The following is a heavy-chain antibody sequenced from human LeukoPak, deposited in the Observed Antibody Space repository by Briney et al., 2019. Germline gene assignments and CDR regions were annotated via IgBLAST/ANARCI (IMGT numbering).Heavy chain of an antibody. CDR2: IYSGGST. Sequence: GGSLRLSCAASGFTVSSNYMSWVRQAPGKGLEWVSVIYSGGSTYYADSVKGRFTISRDNSKNTLYLQMNSLRAEDTAVYYCARDYCSSTSCFIDYWGQGALVTVSS. D-gene: IGHD2-2*01. CDR1: GFTVSSNY. CDR3: ARDYCSSTSCFIDY. J-gene: IGHJ4*02. V-gene: IGHV3-66*01.